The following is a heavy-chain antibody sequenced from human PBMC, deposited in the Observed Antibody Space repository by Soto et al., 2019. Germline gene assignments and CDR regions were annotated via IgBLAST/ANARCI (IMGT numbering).Heavy chain of an antibody. J-gene: IGHJ4*02. CDR2: IRHDGGQA. V-gene: IGHV3-23*01. Sequence: GGSLRLSCEASGFSFRGYGMTRVRQAPGKAPEWVAAIRHDGGQAYYADSVRGRFTISKDDSKSTLFLHMNSLRVEDTAIYHCAKDRQEYAPGWHLWNYWGQGTLVTVSS. CDR3: AKDRQEYAPGWHLWNY. D-gene: IGHD2-2*01. CDR1: GFSFRGYG.